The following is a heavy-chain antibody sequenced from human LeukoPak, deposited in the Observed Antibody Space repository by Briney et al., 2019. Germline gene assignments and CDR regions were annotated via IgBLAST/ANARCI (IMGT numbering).Heavy chain of an antibody. CDR3: ARVAKERVGGVYYFDY. J-gene: IGHJ4*02. D-gene: IGHD1-1*01. CDR2: IGTAGDT. CDR1: GFTFSDYD. V-gene: IGHV3-13*01. Sequence: GGSLRLSCAASGFTFSDYDMHWVRQATGKGLEWVSAIGTAGDTYYTGSMKGRFTISRENAKNSLYLQMKSLRAGDTAVYYCARVAKERVGGVYYFDYWGQGTLVTVSS.